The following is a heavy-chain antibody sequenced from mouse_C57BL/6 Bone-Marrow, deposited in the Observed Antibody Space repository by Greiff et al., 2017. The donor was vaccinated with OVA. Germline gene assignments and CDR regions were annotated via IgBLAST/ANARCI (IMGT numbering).Heavy chain of an antibody. J-gene: IGHJ1*03. CDR2: ISNGGGST. Sequence: DVKLVESGGGLVQPGGSLQLSCAASGFTFSDYYMYWVRQTPEKRLEWVAYISNGGGSTYYPDTVKGRFTISRDNAKNTLYLQMSRLKSEDTAMYYCASLWDVGWYFDVWGTGTTVTVSS. D-gene: IGHD4-1*01. CDR3: ASLWDVGWYFDV. V-gene: IGHV5-12*01. CDR1: GFTFSDYY.